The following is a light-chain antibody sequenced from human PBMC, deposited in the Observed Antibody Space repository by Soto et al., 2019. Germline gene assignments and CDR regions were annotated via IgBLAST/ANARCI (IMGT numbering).Light chain of an antibody. CDR2: AAS. CDR3: QQLNSYLWRT. J-gene: IGKJ1*01. Sequence: DIQLTQSPSFLSASVGDRVTITCRASQGISSYLAWYQQKPGKAPKLLIYAASTFQSGVPSRFSGSGSGTEFTLTISSLQPEYFATYYCQQLNSYLWRTFGQGTKVEIK. V-gene: IGKV1-9*01. CDR1: QGISSY.